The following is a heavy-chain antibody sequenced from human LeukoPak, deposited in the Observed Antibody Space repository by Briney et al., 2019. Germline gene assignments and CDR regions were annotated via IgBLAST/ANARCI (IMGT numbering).Heavy chain of an antibody. CDR3: ASHIYCGGDCYPLFDY. D-gene: IGHD2-21*02. J-gene: IGHJ4*02. CDR2: IIPIFGTA. CDR1: GGTFSSYA. V-gene: IGHV1-69*05. Sequence: GASVKVSCKASGGTFSSYAISWVRQAPGQGLEWMGGIIPIFGTANYAQKFQGRVTITTDESTSTAYMELSSLRSEDTAVYYCASHIYCGGDCYPLFDYWGQGTLVTVS.